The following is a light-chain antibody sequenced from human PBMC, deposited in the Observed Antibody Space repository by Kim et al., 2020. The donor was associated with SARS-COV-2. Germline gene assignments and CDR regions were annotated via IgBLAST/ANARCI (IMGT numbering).Light chain of an antibody. Sequence: SPGERATLSCRASQSVTSNYLVWYQQKPDQTPRLLIYDASRRATGIPDRFSGSGSGTDFTLTISRLEPEDFAVYYCQQYGSSPPFTFGQGTKLEIK. CDR2: DAS. J-gene: IGKJ2*01. V-gene: IGKV3-20*01. CDR1: QSVTSNY. CDR3: QQYGSSPPFT.